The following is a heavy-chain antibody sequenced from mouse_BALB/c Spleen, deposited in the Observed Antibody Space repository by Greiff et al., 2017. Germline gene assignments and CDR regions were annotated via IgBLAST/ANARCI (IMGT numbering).Heavy chain of an antibody. J-gene: IGHJ1*01. CDR2: ISYSGST. CDR3: ASGLLREEYFDV. CDR1: GYSITSDYA. V-gene: IGHV3-2*02. D-gene: IGHD2-3*01. Sequence: VQLKESGPGLVKPSQSLSLTCTVTGYSITSDYAWNWIRQFPGNKLEWMGYISYSGSTSYNPSLKSRISITRDTSKNQFFLQLNSVTTEDTATYYCASGLLREEYFDVWGAGTTVTVSS.